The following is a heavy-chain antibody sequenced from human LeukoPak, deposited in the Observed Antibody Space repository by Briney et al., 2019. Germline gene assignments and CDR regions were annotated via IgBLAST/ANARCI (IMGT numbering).Heavy chain of an antibody. CDR2: ICSDGNNK. V-gene: IGHV3-30*02. J-gene: IGHJ6*03. D-gene: IGHD2-8*02. Sequence: GGSLRLSCVASGFSFRNYGMHWVRQATGKGLEWVSSICSDGNNKKYGDSVKGRFTISRDNSNNMLYLQMDSLRPEDTGVYYCAKDPGASVPGFYMDVWGKGTTVIVSS. CDR1: GFSFRNYG. CDR3: AKDPGASVPGFYMDV.